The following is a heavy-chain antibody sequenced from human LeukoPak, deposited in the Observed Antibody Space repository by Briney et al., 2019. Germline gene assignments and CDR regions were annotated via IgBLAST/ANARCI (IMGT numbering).Heavy chain of an antibody. CDR3: ARRHYDILTGYYHDY. D-gene: IGHD3-9*01. J-gene: IGHJ4*02. V-gene: IGHV3-11*04. CDR1: GFTFSDYY. CDR2: ISSSGSTI. Sequence: PGGSLRLSCAASGFTFSDYYMSWIRQAPGKGLEWVSYISSSGSTIYYADSVKGRFTISRDNAKNSLYLQMNSLRAEDTAVYYCARRHYDILTGYYHDYWGQGTLVTVSS.